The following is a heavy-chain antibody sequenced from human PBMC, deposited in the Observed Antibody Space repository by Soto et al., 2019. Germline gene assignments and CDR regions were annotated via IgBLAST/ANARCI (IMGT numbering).Heavy chain of an antibody. D-gene: IGHD5-18*01. CDR1: GFLVSSNY. V-gene: IGHV3-53*01. CDR2: IYSGGST. CDR3: ARGFGYSHLFDY. J-gene: IGHJ4*02. Sequence: PGGSLIISCAASGFLVSSNYRSWVRQAPGKGLEWVSVIYSGGSTYYADSVKGRFTISRDNAKNTLYLQMNSLRAADAAVYYCARGFGYSHLFDYWGQGPLVTVSS.